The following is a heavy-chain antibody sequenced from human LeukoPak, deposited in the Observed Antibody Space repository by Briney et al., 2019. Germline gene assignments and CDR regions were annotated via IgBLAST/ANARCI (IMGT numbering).Heavy chain of an antibody. CDR2: INSDGCDI. J-gene: IGHJ4*02. CDR1: GFTFNRYW. Sequence: PGGSLRLSCAASGFTFNRYWVHWVRQAPGKGLVWVSRINSDGCDITYADSVKGRFTISRDNAKNTVYVQMNSLRAEDTAVYYCARGSLGDGSLLIDYWGQGTLVTVSS. V-gene: IGHV3-74*01. CDR3: ARGSLGDGSLLIDY. D-gene: IGHD3-10*01.